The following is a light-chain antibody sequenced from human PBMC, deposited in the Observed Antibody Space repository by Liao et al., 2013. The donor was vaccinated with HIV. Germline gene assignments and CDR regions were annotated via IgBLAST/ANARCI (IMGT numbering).Light chain of an antibody. CDR3: QAWDSSTAHYV. CDR2: FDS. V-gene: IGLV3-21*01. J-gene: IGLJ1*01. Sequence: SYVLAQPPSVSVAPGKTARITCGGNNIGSKSVHWYQEKPGQAPVLVIYFDSDRPSGIPERFSGSNSGNTATLTISGTQPMDEADYYCQAWDSSTAHYVFGSGTKVTVL. CDR1: NIGSKS.